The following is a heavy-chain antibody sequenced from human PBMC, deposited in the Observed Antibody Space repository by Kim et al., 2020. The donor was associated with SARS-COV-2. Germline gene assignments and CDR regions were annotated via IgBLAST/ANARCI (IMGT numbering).Heavy chain of an antibody. J-gene: IGHJ4*01. Sequence: GGSLRLSCAASGFTFSSYGMHWVRQAPGKGLEWVAVISYDGSNKYYADSVKGRFTISRDNSKNTLYLQMNSLRAEDTAVYYCAKTMYYYDSSGSPFDYWG. V-gene: IGHV3-30*18. CDR1: GFTFSSYG. CDR3: AKTMYYYDSSGSPFDY. D-gene: IGHD3-22*01. CDR2: ISYDGSNK.